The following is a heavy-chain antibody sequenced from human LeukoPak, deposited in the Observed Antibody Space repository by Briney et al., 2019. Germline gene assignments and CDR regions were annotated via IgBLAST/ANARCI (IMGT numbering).Heavy chain of an antibody. CDR2: IRYDGSNK. V-gene: IGHV3-30*02. Sequence: PTGGSLRLSCAASGFTFSSYGMHWVRQAPGKGLEWVAFIRYDGSNKYYADSVKCRFTISRDNSKNTPYLQMNSLRAEDTAVYYCAKGPYDYGDYYYWGQGTLVTVSS. CDR3: AKGPYDYGDYYY. CDR1: GFTFSSYG. J-gene: IGHJ4*02. D-gene: IGHD4-17*01.